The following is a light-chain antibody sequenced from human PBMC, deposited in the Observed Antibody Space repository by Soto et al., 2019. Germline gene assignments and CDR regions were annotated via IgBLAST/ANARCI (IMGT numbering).Light chain of an antibody. CDR2: CAS. CDR1: QSVLHSSNNKNY. CDR3: QHYYSTPPDT. Sequence: DIVMTQSPDSLAVSLGERATINCKSSQSVLHSSNNKNYLAWYQQKPGQPPKLLIYCASTRESGVPDRFSGSGSWTDFTLTISSLQAEDVAVYYCQHYYSTPPDTFGQGTKLEIK. J-gene: IGKJ2*01. V-gene: IGKV4-1*01.